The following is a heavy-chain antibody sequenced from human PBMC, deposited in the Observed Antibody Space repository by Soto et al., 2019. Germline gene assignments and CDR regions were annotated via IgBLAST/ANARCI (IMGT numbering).Heavy chain of an antibody. CDR2: INPSGGST. Sequence: VASVKVSCKASGYTFTSYYMHWVRQAPGQGLEWMGIINPSGGSTSYAQKFQGRVTMTRDTSTSTVYMELSSLRSEDTAVYYCARLAAAGTKTYYYYGMDVWGQGTTVTVS. CDR1: GYTFTSYY. V-gene: IGHV1-46*01. CDR3: ARLAAAGTKTYYYYGMDV. J-gene: IGHJ6*02. D-gene: IGHD6-13*01.